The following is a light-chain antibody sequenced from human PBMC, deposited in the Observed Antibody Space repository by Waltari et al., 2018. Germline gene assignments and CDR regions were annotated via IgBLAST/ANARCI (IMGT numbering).Light chain of an antibody. J-gene: IGKJ2*01. CDR2: GAS. CDR1: QSVNNN. V-gene: IGKV3-15*01. CDR3: QQYNNWPPLT. Sequence: EIVMTQSPVTLSVSPGERATLPCRASQSVNNNLPLYQQTPGQAPRLLMYGASTRATDIPARFSGSGSGTEFTLTITSLQSEDFAVYYCQQYNNWPPLTFGQGTNLEIK.